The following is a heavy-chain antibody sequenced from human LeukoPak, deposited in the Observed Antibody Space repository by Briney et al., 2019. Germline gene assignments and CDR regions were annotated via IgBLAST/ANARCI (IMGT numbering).Heavy chain of an antibody. CDR2: INPKRGVT. D-gene: IGHD4-17*01. V-gene: IGHV1-2*02. CDR1: GYTFTDYY. Sequence: ASVKVSCKTSGYTFTDYYIHWLRQAPGQGLEWMGWINPKRGVTTYSQKFQGRVTMTRDTSITTAYMELSRLRSDDTSMYCCARERNSGDYGNAFDVWGQGTKVTV. J-gene: IGHJ3*01. CDR3: ARERNSGDYGNAFDV.